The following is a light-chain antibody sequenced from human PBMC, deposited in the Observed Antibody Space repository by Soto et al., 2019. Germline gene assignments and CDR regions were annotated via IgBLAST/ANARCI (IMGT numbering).Light chain of an antibody. CDR2: GAS. Sequence: EIVLTQSPGTLSLSPGERATLSCRASQIVSSNYLAWYQQKLGQSPRLLIYGASSRATGIPDRFSGSGSGTDFTLIISRLEPEDFAVYYCQHYGSSMFTFGPGTKVDIK. J-gene: IGKJ3*01. V-gene: IGKV3-20*01. CDR1: QIVSSNY. CDR3: QHYGSSMFT.